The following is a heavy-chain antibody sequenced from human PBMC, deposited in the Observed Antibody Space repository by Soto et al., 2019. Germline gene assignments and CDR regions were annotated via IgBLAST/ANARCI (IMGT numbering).Heavy chain of an antibody. CDR2: ISYDGSNK. CDR3: GRGGRSVGATDPFDY. D-gene: IGHD1-26*01. J-gene: IGHJ4*02. V-gene: IGHV3-30*03. Sequence: GVTLRLPCAASRITLSSHRRQWAPQTPRKGLESVAVISYDGSNKYYADSVKGRFTISRDNSKNTLYLQMNSLRAEDTAVYYCGRGGRSVGATDPFDYWGQGTLVTVSS. CDR1: RITLSSHR.